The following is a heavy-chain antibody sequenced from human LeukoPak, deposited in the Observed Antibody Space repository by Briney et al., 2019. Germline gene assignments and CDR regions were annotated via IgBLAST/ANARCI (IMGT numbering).Heavy chain of an antibody. D-gene: IGHD6-13*01. Sequence: GGSLRLSCAASGFTFSDYSMSWIRQAPGKGLEWISYISDSSSYTSYADSVKGRFTISRDNAKNSLYLQMNSLRADDTAAYFCSRCQYNSSPDYWGQGTLVTVSS. V-gene: IGHV3-11*03. J-gene: IGHJ4*02. CDR1: GFTFSDYS. CDR2: ISDSSSYT. CDR3: SRCQYNSSPDY.